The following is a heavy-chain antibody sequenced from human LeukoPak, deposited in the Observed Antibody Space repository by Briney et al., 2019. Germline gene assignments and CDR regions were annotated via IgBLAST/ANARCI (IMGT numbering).Heavy chain of an antibody. CDR3: ARDVDSGSYYGYYFDY. V-gene: IGHV1-69*04. Sequence: SVKVSCKASGATFSSYAISWVRQAPGQGLEWMGRIIPIFDIANYAQKFQGRVTITADKSTSTAYMELSSLRSEDTAVYYCARDVDSGSYYGYYFDYWGQGTLVTVSS. J-gene: IGHJ4*02. CDR2: IIPIFDIA. D-gene: IGHD1-26*01. CDR1: GATFSSYA.